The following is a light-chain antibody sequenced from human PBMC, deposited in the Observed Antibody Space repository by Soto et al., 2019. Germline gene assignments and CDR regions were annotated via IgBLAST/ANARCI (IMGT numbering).Light chain of an antibody. CDR1: QSVSSY. J-gene: IGKJ4*01. CDR2: DAS. CDR3: QQRSNWPST. V-gene: IGKV3-11*01. Sequence: ETVLTQSPATLSLSPGERATLSCRASQSVSSYLAWYQQKPGQAPRLLIYDASNRASGIPARFSGSGSGTDFNLSISSLEPEDFAVYYCQQRSNWPSTFGGGTKVEIK.